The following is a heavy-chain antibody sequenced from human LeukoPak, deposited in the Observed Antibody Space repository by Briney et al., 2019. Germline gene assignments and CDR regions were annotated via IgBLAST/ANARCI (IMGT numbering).Heavy chain of an antibody. Sequence: GGSLRLSCAASGFTITTYAMGWVRQAPGKGLEWVSVISDRGDSTHYADSVKGRFTISRDNSKNTLYLQMNSLRAEDTAVYYCARVGRPGYCSSTSCYNHFDYWGQGTLVTVSS. CDR2: ISDRGDST. V-gene: IGHV3-23*01. CDR3: ARVGRPGYCSSTSCYNHFDY. J-gene: IGHJ4*02. CDR1: GFTITTYA. D-gene: IGHD2-2*02.